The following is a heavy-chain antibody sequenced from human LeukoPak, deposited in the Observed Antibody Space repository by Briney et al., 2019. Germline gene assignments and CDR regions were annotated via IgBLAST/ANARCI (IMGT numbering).Heavy chain of an antibody. D-gene: IGHD6-13*01. CDR3: ARDSSSWIYYYYYGMDV. CDR2: IKQDGSEK. Sequence: GGSLRLSCAASGFTFSSYWMSWVRQAPGKGLEWVANIKQDGSEKYYVDSVKGRFTISRDNAKNSLYLQMNSLRAEDTAVYYCARDSSSWIYYYYYGMDVWGQGTTVTVS. J-gene: IGHJ6*02. CDR1: GFTFSSYW. V-gene: IGHV3-7*01.